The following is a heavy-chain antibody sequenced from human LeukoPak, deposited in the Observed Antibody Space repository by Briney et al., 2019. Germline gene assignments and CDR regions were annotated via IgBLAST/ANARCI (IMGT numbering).Heavy chain of an antibody. D-gene: IGHD5-24*01. CDR2: INPNSGGT. CDR3: ARDRSGEMEAFDY. Sequence: ASVKVSCKASGYTFTGYYMHWVRQAPGQGLEWMGWINPNSGGTNYAQKFQGRVTMTRDTSISTAYMELSRLRSDDTAVYYCARDRSGEMEAFDYWGQGTLVTVSS. J-gene: IGHJ4*02. CDR1: GYTFTGYY. V-gene: IGHV1-2*02.